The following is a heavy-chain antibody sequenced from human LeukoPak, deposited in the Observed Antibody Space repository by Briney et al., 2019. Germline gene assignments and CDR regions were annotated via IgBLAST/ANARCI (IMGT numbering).Heavy chain of an antibody. CDR1: GFTFSKYW. CDR3: ATKQWLAPPPDS. Sequence: GGSLRLSCAASGFTFSKYWMLWVGQAPGKGLESVSRINTDGTVTTYADSVKGRFTVSRDNADNTMFLQMNSVRDEDTAVYYCATKQWLAPPPDSWGQGTPVTVSS. J-gene: IGHJ4*02. CDR2: INTDGTVT. V-gene: IGHV3-74*01. D-gene: IGHD6-19*01.